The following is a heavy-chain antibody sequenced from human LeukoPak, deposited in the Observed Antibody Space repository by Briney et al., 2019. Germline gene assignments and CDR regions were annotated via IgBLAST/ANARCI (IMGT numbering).Heavy chain of an antibody. D-gene: IGHD5-18*01. Sequence: GESLKISCKGSGYSSSTYWIGWVRQMPGKGLEWVAIIYPGDSDTRYYRSFQGQVSISADRSISTAYLQWGSLKASDTAMYYCARLDSYGYGYVDYWGQGTLVTVSS. CDR3: ARLDSYGYGYVDY. J-gene: IGHJ4*02. CDR2: IYPGDSDT. CDR1: GYSSSTYW. V-gene: IGHV5-51*01.